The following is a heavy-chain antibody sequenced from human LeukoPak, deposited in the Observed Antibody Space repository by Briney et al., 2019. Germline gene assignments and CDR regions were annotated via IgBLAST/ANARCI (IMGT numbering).Heavy chain of an antibody. Sequence: PSETLTLTCTVSGGTISSSSFCWGRLRPPPGLGLVWVGSIYYSGSTYYNPSLKSRVTISVDTSKNQFSLKLSSVTAADTAVYYCARHSGYSSSWLDYWGQGTLVTVSS. CDR2: IYYSGST. CDR1: GGTISSSSFC. J-gene: IGHJ4*02. D-gene: IGHD6-13*01. CDR3: ARHSGYSSSWLDY. V-gene: IGHV4-39*01.